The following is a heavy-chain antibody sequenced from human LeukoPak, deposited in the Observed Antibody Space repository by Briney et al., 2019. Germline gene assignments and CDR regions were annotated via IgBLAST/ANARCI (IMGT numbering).Heavy chain of an antibody. CDR1: GYSFTSYY. J-gene: IGHJ4*02. Sequence: ASVKVSCKASGYSFTSYYMHWVRQAPGQGLEWMGIINPSGDSTSYAQKFQGRVTMTRDMSTSTDYMELSSLRSEDTAVYYCARDVSDCSGGSCYSYFDYWGQGSLVTVSS. CDR3: ARDVSDCSGGSCYSYFDY. D-gene: IGHD2-15*01. CDR2: INPSGDST. V-gene: IGHV1-46*01.